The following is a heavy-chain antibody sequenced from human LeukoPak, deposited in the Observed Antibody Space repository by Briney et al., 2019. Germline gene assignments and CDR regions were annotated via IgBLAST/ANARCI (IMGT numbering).Heavy chain of an antibody. Sequence: PSATLSLTCTVSGGSISSNSNYCAWIRQPPGRGLEWIGSISYGGSTYYSPSLESRVTISVDTSKNQFSLRLSSVTAADTAVYYCARQALWFFDHWGQGTLVTVSS. J-gene: IGHJ4*02. CDR2: ISYGGST. D-gene: IGHD2-21*01. CDR3: ARQALWFFDH. CDR1: GGSISSNSNY. V-gene: IGHV4-39*01.